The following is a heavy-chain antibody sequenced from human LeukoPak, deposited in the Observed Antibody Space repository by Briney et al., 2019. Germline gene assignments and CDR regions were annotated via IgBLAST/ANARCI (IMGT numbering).Heavy chain of an antibody. V-gene: IGHV3-7*01. J-gene: IGHJ4*02. CDR2: IKQDGSEK. CDR3: ASSSGWIIDY. D-gene: IGHD6-19*01. CDR1: GFTFSNYW. Sequence: GGSLRLSCAASGFTFSNYWMNWVRQAPGKGLEWVANIKQDGSEKYYVDSVKGRFTISRDNAKNSLFLQMNSLRADDTAVYYCASSSGWIIDYWGQGTLVTVSS.